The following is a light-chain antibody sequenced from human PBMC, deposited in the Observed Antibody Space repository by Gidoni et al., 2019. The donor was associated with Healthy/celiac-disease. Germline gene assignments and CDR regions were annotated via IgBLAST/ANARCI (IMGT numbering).Light chain of an antibody. CDR2: LGS. J-gene: IGKJ1*01. CDR3: MQALQTPPA. CDR1: QSLLHSNGYNY. Sequence: DIVMTQSPLSLPVTPGEPASISCRASQSLLHSNGYNYLDWYRQKPGQSPQLLIYLGSNRASGVPDRFRGSGSGTDFTLKISRVEAEDVGVYYCMQALQTPPAFGQXTKVEIK. V-gene: IGKV2-28*01.